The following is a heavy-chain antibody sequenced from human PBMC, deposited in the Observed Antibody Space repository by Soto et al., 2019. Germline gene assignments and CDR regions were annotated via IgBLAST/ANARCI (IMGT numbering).Heavy chain of an antibody. D-gene: IGHD3-16*01. CDR1: GFTFSDHY. V-gene: IGHV3-72*01. CDR3: ARVLTSSGGYYFDY. Sequence: SLRLSWAASGFTFSDHYMDWVRQAPGKGLEWVGRSRNKVNSYTTEYAASVKGRFTISRDDSKNSLYLQMNSLKTDDTAVYYCARVLTSSGGYYFDYWGQGTQVTVSS. J-gene: IGHJ4*02. CDR2: SRNKVNSYTT.